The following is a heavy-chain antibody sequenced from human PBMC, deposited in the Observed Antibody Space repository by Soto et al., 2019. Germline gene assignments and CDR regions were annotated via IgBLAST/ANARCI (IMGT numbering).Heavy chain of an antibody. CDR1: GFTFSSYS. V-gene: IGHV3-21*01. CDR2: ISSSSSYI. J-gene: IGHJ6*02. CDR3: ARDNDCSGGSCYLYYYYYGMDV. D-gene: IGHD2-15*01. Sequence: PXGSLRLSCAASGFTFSSYSMNGVRQAPGKGLEWVSSISSSSSYIYYADSVKGRFTISRDNAKNSLYLQMNSLRAEETAVYYCARDNDCSGGSCYLYYYYYGMDVWGQGTTVTVSS.